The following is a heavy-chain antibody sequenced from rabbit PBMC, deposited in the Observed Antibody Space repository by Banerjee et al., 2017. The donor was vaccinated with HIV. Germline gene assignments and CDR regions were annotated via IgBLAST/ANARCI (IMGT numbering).Heavy chain of an antibody. CDR1: GFSFSSSYY. V-gene: IGHV1S43*01. D-gene: IGHD6-1*01. CDR3: ARGVIYAGYAGYGYATGINL. J-gene: IGHJ4*01. CDR2: IINSSGST. Sequence: QSLEESGGGLVQPEGSLTLTCTASGFSFSSSYYMCWVRQAPGKGLQLIACIINSSGSTWYASWVNGRFTISRSTSLNTVDLKMTSLTAADTATYFCARGVIYAGYAGYGYATGINLWGQGTLVTVS.